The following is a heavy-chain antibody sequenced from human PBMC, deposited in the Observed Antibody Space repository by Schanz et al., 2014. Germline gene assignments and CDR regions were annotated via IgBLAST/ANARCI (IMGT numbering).Heavy chain of an antibody. Sequence: QVQLQQWGAGLLKPSETLSLTCAVYGGPFSGYFWSWIRQSPGKGLQWIGEIHHSGGTNYNPSLKSRVTMSVDTSKNQFSLILTSVTAADTAVYYCELITLDRGVRNDYWGQGTLVSVSS. CDR3: ELITLDRGVRNDY. CDR2: IHHSGGT. D-gene: IGHD3-10*01. J-gene: IGHJ4*02. CDR1: GGPFSGYF. V-gene: IGHV4-34*01.